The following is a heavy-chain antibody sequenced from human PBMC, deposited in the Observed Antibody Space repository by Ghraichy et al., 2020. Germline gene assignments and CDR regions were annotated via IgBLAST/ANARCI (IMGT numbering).Heavy chain of an antibody. V-gene: IGHV3-49*04. J-gene: IGHJ4*02. Sequence: GGSLRLSCTASGFTFGYYAMSWVRQAPGKGLEWVGFIRSKAYAGTTEYSASVKGRFTISRDDSKSIAYLQINSLKTEDTAVYYWTRVNYYDSSGYYLRFDYWGQGTLVTVSS. CDR2: IRSKAYAGTT. CDR3: TRVNYYDSSGYYLRFDY. CDR1: GFTFGYYA. D-gene: IGHD3-22*01.